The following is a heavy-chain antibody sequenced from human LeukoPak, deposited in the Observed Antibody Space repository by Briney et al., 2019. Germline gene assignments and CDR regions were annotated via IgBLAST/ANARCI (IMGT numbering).Heavy chain of an antibody. V-gene: IGHV3-9*01. CDR3: AAAQLGAYYYMDV. J-gene: IGHJ6*03. Sequence: PGRSLRLSCAASGFTFADYAMHCVRQAPGKGLEWVSGISWNSGSIGYADSVKGRFTISRDNAENSLYLQMNSLRAEDAALYYCAAAQLGAYYYMDVWGKGTTVTVSS. CDR1: GFTFADYA. D-gene: IGHD7-27*01. CDR2: ISWNSGSI.